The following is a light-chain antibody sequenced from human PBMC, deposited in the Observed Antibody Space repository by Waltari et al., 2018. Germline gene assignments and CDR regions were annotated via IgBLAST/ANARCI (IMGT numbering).Light chain of an antibody. J-gene: IGLJ3*02. CDR2: DVS. Sequence: QSALTQPPSASGSPGQSVTISCTGTSSDVGGYNYVPWYQQHPGKAPKLMIFDVSKRPSGVPDRFSGSKSGNTASLTVSGLQADDEAHYYCSSYAGSNNWVFGGGTKLTVL. V-gene: IGLV2-8*01. CDR1: SSDVGGYNY. CDR3: SSYAGSNNWV.